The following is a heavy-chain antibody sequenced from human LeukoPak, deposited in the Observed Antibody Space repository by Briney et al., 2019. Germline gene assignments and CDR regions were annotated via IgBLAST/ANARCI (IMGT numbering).Heavy chain of an antibody. V-gene: IGHV1-46*01. CDR1: GYTFTSYY. Sequence: ASVKVSCKASGYTFTSYYMHWVRQAPGQGLEWMGIINPSGGSTSYARKFQGRVTITRNTSISTAYMELSSLRSEDTAVYYCARGPNYDFWSGIDYYYYMDVWGKGTTVTVSS. D-gene: IGHD3-3*01. CDR3: ARGPNYDFWSGIDYYYYMDV. J-gene: IGHJ6*03. CDR2: INPSGGST.